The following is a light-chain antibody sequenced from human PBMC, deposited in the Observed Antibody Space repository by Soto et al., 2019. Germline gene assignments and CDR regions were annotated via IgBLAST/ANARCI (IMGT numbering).Light chain of an antibody. CDR1: QGISSW. J-gene: IGKJ5*01. Sequence: DIQMTQSPSTRAASLVDRVAVTGRASQGISSWLAWYQQKPGKAPNLLIHTASTLQSGVPSRFSGSGSGTEFTLTISSLQPEDFATYYCQQRNSYPITFGQGTRLEI. CDR3: QQRNSYPIT. V-gene: IGKV1-9*01. CDR2: TAS.